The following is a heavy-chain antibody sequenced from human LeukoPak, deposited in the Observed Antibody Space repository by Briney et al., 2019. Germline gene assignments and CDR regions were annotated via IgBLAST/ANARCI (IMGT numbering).Heavy chain of an antibody. V-gene: IGHV1-18*01. Sequence: EASVKVSFRASGYTFTNYGISWVRQAPGQGLEWMGWISAYNGDTNYAQKLQGRVTMTTDTSTSTAYMELRSLRSDDTAVYYCAVRNRSSWSPFDFWGQGTLVTVSS. CDR3: AVRNRSSWSPFDF. J-gene: IGHJ4*02. CDR2: ISAYNGDT. D-gene: IGHD6-13*01. CDR1: GYTFTNYG.